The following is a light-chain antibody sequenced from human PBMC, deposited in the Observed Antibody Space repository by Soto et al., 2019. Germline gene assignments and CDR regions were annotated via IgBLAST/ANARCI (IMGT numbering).Light chain of an antibody. CDR2: GAS. CDR3: QQYNGWPRT. CDR1: QSVSSN. V-gene: IGKV3-15*01. Sequence: EIVMTQSPATLSVSPGERATLSCRASQSVSSNLAWYQHKPGQAPRLLIYGASTRATGIPARFSGSGSGTEFTLTISSLQSEDFAVYYCQQYNGWPRTFGQGTRVE. J-gene: IGKJ1*01.